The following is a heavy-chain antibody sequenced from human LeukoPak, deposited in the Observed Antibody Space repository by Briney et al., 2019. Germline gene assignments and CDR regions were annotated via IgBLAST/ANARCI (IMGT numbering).Heavy chain of an antibody. CDR2: MNPNSGNT. J-gene: IGHJ5*02. Sequence: ASVKVSCKASAYTFTSYNINWVRQATGQGLEWMGWMNPNSGNTGYAQKFQGRVTMTRNTSISTAYMELSSLTSEDTAVYYCARDGSGSYYDRGWFHPWGQGTLVTVSS. D-gene: IGHD3-10*01. CDR1: AYTFTSYN. V-gene: IGHV1-8*01. CDR3: ARDGSGSYYDRGWFHP.